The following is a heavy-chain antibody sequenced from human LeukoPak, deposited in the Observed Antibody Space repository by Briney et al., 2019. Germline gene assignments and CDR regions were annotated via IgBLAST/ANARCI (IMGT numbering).Heavy chain of an antibody. CDR3: ARGRNYYGSGRSRYYGMDV. V-gene: IGHV1-24*01. J-gene: IGHJ6*02. Sequence: ASVKVSCKVSGYTLTELSMHWVRQAPGKGLEWMGGFDPEDGETIYAQKFQGRVTMTEDTSTDTAYMELSSLRSEDTAVYYCARGRNYYGSGRSRYYGMDVWRQGTTATVSS. CDR2: FDPEDGET. D-gene: IGHD3-10*01. CDR1: GYTLTELS.